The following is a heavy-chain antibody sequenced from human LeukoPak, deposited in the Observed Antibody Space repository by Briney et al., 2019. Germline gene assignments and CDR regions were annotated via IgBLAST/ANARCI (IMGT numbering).Heavy chain of an antibody. Sequence: SQTLSLTCTVSGGSITNLDYYWTWIRQPAGKRLEWIGRIYTSGGTNYNPSLKSRVTMSVDRSKNEISLHLASLTAADTALYYCAGRGSSSGSFDIWGPGTFVTVSS. CDR1: GGSITNLDYY. V-gene: IGHV4-61*02. CDR2: IYTSGGT. D-gene: IGHD3-10*01. J-gene: IGHJ3*02. CDR3: AGRGSSSGSFDI.